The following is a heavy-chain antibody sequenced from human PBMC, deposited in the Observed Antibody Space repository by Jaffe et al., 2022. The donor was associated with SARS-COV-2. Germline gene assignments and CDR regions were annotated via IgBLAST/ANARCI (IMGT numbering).Heavy chain of an antibody. J-gene: IGHJ4*02. CDR2: ISYDGSNK. CDR3: ARFLGMAAGFFDY. V-gene: IGHV3-30-3*01. CDR1: GFTFSSYA. Sequence: QVQLVESGGGVVQPGRSLRLSCAASGFTFSSYAMHWVRQAPGKGLEWVAVISYDGSNKYYADSVKGRFTISRDNSKNTLYLQMNSLRAEDTAVYYCARFLGMAAGFFDYWGQGTLVTVSS. D-gene: IGHD6-13*01.